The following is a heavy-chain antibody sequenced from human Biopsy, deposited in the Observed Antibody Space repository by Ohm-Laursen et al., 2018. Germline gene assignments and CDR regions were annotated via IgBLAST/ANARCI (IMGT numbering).Heavy chain of an antibody. J-gene: IGHJ4*02. CDR1: GFSFTGYY. V-gene: IGHV1-2*02. CDR3: ARDRRTISGVLTDFDY. D-gene: IGHD3-3*01. CDR2: ISPKSGGT. Sequence: SVKVSCKASGFSFTGYYIHWVRQAPGQGLEWMGWISPKSGGTNYAQKFQGNITMTRDTSISTAYMELSRLRSDDTAVYYCARDRRTISGVLTDFDYWGQGTLVTVSS.